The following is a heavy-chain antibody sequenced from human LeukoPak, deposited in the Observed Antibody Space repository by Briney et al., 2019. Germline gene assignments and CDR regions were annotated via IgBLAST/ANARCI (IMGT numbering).Heavy chain of an antibody. CDR3: ARDRGYYYDSSGYWYFDL. CDR2: ISSSGSTI. Sequence: GGSLRLSCAASGFTFSDYYMSWIRQAPGKGLEWVSYISSSGSTIYYADSVKGRFTISRDNAKNSLYLQMNSLRAEDTAVYYCARDRGYYYDSSGYWYFDLWGRGTLVTVSS. D-gene: IGHD3-22*01. J-gene: IGHJ2*01. CDR1: GFTFSDYY. V-gene: IGHV3-11*01.